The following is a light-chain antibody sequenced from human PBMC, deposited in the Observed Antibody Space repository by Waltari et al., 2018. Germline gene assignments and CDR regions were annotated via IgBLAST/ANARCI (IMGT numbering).Light chain of an antibody. V-gene: IGKV3-20*01. CDR2: GAS. J-gene: IGKJ1*01. Sequence: IVLTHFRGTRSLSPGEIATLPCRASQSVRASLSWYQQKAGQAPRLLIYGASSRSTGIPDRFSGSGSGTDFSLTISRLEPEDFAVYYCQHYVRLPATFGQGTKVEI. CDR1: QSVRAS. CDR3: QHYVRLPAT.